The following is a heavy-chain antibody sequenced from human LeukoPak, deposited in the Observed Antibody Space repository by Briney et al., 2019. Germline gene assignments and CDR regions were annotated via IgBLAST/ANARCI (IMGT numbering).Heavy chain of an antibody. Sequence: SQTLSLTCTVSGGSISNTGYYWSWIRQRPGKGLEWIRYIYYSGSTYYNPSLKSRVTISVDTSKNQFSLWLTSVTAADTAVYYCARDSDGSGSRPYDYWGQGTLVTVSS. CDR2: IYYSGST. D-gene: IGHD3-10*01. J-gene: IGHJ4*02. CDR3: ARDSDGSGSRPYDY. V-gene: IGHV4-31*03. CDR1: GGSISNTGYY.